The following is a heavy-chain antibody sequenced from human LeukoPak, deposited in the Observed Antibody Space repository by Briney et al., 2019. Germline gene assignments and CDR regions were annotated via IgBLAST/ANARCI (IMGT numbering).Heavy chain of an antibody. CDR1: GFTFSSYG. D-gene: IGHD3-9*01. CDR3: AKGTYDILTDYQSPFDY. CDR2: ISGSGGST. V-gene: IGHV3-23*01. Sequence: PGGSLRLSCAASGFTFSSYGMSWVRQAPGKGLEWVSAISGSGGSTYYADSVKGRFTISRDNSKNTLYLQMNSLRAEDTAVYYCAKGTYDILTDYQSPFDYWGQGTLVTVSS. J-gene: IGHJ4*02.